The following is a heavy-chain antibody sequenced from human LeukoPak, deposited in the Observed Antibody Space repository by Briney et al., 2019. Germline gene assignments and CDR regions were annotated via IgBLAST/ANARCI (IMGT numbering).Heavy chain of an antibody. D-gene: IGHD2-21*02. CDR2: ISSCSDYI. Sequence: GGSLRLSCAASGFSSYSLNWVRQAQGKGLEWVSSISSCSDYIYYADSVKGRFTISRDNSNNTLYLLMNSLRAEDTAVYYCARGFVVGVTAPKNWGQGTLVTVSS. CDR3: ARGFVVGVTAPKN. V-gene: IGHV3-21*04. J-gene: IGHJ4*02. CDR1: GFSSYS.